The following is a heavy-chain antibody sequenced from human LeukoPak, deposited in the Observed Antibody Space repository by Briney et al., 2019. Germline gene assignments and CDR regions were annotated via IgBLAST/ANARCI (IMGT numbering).Heavy chain of an antibody. CDR3: ARTIVGASVYDAFDI. J-gene: IGHJ3*02. Sequence: GGSLRLFCAASGFTVSSNYMSWVRQVPVKGLEWVSIIYSDGSAYYPDSVKGRFTISRDNSRNTLYLQMSSLRAEDTAMYYCARTIVGASVYDAFDIWGQGTMVTVSS. V-gene: IGHV3-53*01. CDR1: GFTVSSNY. CDR2: IYSDGSA. D-gene: IGHD1-26*01.